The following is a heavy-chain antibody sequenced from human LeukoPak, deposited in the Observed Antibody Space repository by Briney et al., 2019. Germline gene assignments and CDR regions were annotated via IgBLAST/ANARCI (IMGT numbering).Heavy chain of an antibody. V-gene: IGHV3-21*01. CDR3: ARAGHRRYFDWLPKVPPVPFDY. J-gene: IGHJ4*02. D-gene: IGHD3-9*01. CDR2: ISSSSSYI. CDR1: GFTFSSYS. Sequence: GGSLRLSCAASGFTFSSYSMNWVRQAPGKGLEWVSSISSSSSYIYYADSVKGRFTISRDNAKNSLYLQMNSLRAEDTAVYYCARAGHRRYFDWLPKVPPVPFDYWGQGTLVTVSS.